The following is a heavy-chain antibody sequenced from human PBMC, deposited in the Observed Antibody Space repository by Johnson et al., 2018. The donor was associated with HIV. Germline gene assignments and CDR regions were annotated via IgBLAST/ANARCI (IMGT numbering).Heavy chain of an antibody. V-gene: IGHV3-66*01. Sequence: EVQLVESGGGLVQPGRSLRLSCGASGFSVSNTYMNWVRQAPGKGLEWVSVIYSGGSTYYADSVRGRFTISRDNSKNALYLQMSSLSVEDTAMYYCARDGEAQRLPLVDAFDVWGQGTMVTVSS. J-gene: IGHJ3*01. CDR3: ARDGEAQRLPLVDAFDV. CDR1: GFSVSNTY. CDR2: IYSGGST. D-gene: IGHD6-25*01.